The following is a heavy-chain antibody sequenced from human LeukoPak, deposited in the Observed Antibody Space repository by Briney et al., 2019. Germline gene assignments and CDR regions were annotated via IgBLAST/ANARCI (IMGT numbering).Heavy chain of an antibody. Sequence: GGSLRLSCAASGFTFSYHYMSWIRQAPGKGLEWVSYINSNGRTLYYEDSVKGRFTISRDNAQNSLFLQMDSLRAEDTAVYFCTRDPDTSSKVDCWGQGTQVTVSS. V-gene: IGHV3-11*01. J-gene: IGHJ4*02. CDR3: TRDPDTSSKVDC. D-gene: IGHD5-18*01. CDR1: GFTFSYHY. CDR2: INSNGRTL.